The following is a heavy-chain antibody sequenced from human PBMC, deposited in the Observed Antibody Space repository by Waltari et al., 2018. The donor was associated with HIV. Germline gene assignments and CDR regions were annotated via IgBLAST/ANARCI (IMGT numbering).Heavy chain of an antibody. Sequence: QLQLQESGPGLVKPSETLSLTCTVSGGSISSSSYYWGWIRQPPGKGLEWIGSIYYSGSTYYNPSLKSRVTISVDTSKNQFSLKLSSVTAADTAVYYCASIGYQLLSPYYGMDVWGQGTTVTVSS. D-gene: IGHD2-2*01. CDR1: GGSISSSSYY. V-gene: IGHV4-39*07. CDR3: ASIGYQLLSPYYGMDV. J-gene: IGHJ6*02. CDR2: IYYSGST.